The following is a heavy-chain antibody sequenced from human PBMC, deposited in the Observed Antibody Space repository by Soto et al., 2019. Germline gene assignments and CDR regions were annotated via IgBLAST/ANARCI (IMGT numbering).Heavy chain of an antibody. CDR1: GGSISSSNW. J-gene: IGHJ3*02. D-gene: IGHD3-22*01. CDR3: ARDRYDSSGYVIIDAFDI. Sequence: PSETLSLTCAVSGGSISSSNWWSWVRQPPGKGLEWIGEIYHSGSTNYNPSLKSRVTISVDKSKNQFSLKLSSVTAADTAVYYCARDRYDSSGYVIIDAFDIWGQGTTVTVSS. CDR2: IYHSGST. V-gene: IGHV4-4*02.